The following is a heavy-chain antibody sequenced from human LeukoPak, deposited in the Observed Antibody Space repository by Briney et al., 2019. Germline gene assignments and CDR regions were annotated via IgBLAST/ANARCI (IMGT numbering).Heavy chain of an antibody. Sequence: SETLSLTCTVSGGSISSGSYYWSWIRQPAGKGLEWIRRIYTSGSTNYNPSLKSRVTISVDTSKNQFSLKLSSVTAADTAVYYCARGRSSMVRGYYYYYMDVWGKGTTVTISS. CDR3: ARGRSSMVRGYYYYYMDV. V-gene: IGHV4-61*02. CDR1: GGSISSGSYY. J-gene: IGHJ6*03. D-gene: IGHD3-10*01. CDR2: IYTSGST.